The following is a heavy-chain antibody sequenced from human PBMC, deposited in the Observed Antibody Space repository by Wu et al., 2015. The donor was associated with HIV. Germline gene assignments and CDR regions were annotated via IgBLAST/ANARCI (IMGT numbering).Heavy chain of an antibody. D-gene: IGHD3-22*01. CDR2: IIPIFGTA. J-gene: IGHJ3*02. CDR1: GGTFSSYA. CDR3: ARAVTMIASAFDI. Sequence: QVQLVQSGAEVKKSGSSVKVSCKASGGTFSSYAISWVRQAPGQGLEWMGGIIPIFGTANYAQKFQGRVTITTDESTSTAYVELSSLRSEDTAVYYCARAVTMIASAFDIWGQGTMVTVSS. V-gene: IGHV1-69*05.